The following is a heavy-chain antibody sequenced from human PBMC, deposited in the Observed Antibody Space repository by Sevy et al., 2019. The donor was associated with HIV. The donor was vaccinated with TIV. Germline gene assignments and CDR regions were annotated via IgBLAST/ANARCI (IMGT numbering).Heavy chain of an antibody. Sequence: ASVKVSCKTSGYTFSAHYIHWVRQAPGHGLEWMGRINPHSGGTNYAQNFQGRVIMTSDTSISTAYMELTRLRSDDTAIYYCVRDVEAHDYWGQGTLVTVSS. CDR1: GYTFSAHY. V-gene: IGHV1-2*02. D-gene: IGHD1-1*01. CDR3: VRDVEAHDY. J-gene: IGHJ4*02. CDR2: INPHSGGT.